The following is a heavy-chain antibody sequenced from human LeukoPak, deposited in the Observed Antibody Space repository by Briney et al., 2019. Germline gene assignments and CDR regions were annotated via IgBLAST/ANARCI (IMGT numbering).Heavy chain of an antibody. CDR3: VSNPYDDSDYSYGSAFDV. CDR2: IYYSGDT. V-gene: IGHV4-39*07. Sequence: SETLSLTCSVSGASVSSTNYYWACIRQSPGKGLEWIGSIYYSGDTYYQPSLKSRVVISLDTSNNQFSLDLRSVTAADTAIYYCVSNPYDDSDYSYGSAFDVWSQGTMVTVSS. J-gene: IGHJ3*01. D-gene: IGHD3-22*01. CDR1: GASVSSTNYY.